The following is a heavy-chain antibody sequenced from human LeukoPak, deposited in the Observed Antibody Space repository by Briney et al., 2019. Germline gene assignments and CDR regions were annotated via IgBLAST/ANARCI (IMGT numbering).Heavy chain of an antibody. V-gene: IGHV3-30*02. J-gene: IGHJ6*03. CDR2: IRYDGSNK. CDR3: AKGGRDCSSTSCYIDYYYMDV. Sequence: PGGSLRLSCAASGFTFSTFGMHWVRQAPGKGLEWVAFIRYDGSNKYYADSVKGRFTISRDNSKNTLYLQMNSLRAEDTAVYYCAKGGRDCSSTSCYIDYYYMDVWGKGTTVTVSS. CDR1: GFTFSTFG. D-gene: IGHD2-2*02.